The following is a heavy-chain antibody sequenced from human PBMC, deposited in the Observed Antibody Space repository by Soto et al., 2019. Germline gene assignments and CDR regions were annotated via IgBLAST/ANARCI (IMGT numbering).Heavy chain of an antibody. J-gene: IGHJ3*02. CDR2: IYESGST. Sequence: QLQLQESGPGLVKPSETLSLTCTVSGGSISSSSYYWGWIRQPPGKGLEWIGSIYESGSTYYNPSLKSRVTISVDTSKNQFSLKLSSVTAADTAVYYCARSSGSTWSWGDAFDIWGQGTMVTVSS. D-gene: IGHD1-26*01. V-gene: IGHV4-39*01. CDR3: ARSSGSTWSWGDAFDI. CDR1: GGSISSSSYY.